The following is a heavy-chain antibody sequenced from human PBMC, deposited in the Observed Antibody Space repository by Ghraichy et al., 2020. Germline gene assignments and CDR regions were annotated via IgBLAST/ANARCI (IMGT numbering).Heavy chain of an antibody. CDR3: ARAPGAPRSRSDSSSWYVGSSSRVLFDP. CDR1: GGSFSGYY. J-gene: IGHJ5*02. Sequence: SATLSLTCAVYGGSFSGYYWSWIRQPPGKGLEWIGEINHSGSTNYNPSLKSRVTISVDTSKNQFSLKLSSVTAADTAVYYCARAPGAPRSRSDSSSWYVGSSSRVLFDPWGQGTLVTVSS. CDR2: INHSGST. V-gene: IGHV4-34*01. D-gene: IGHD6-13*01.